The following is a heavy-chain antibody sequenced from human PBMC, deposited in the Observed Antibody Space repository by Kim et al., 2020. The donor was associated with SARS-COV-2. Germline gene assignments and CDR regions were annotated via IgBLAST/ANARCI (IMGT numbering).Heavy chain of an antibody. J-gene: IGHJ6*02. D-gene: IGHD3-16*01. CDR2: ISSSSSYT. CDR1: GFTFSDYY. V-gene: IGHV3-11*06. CDR3: ARDSPLGGIYYYYGMDV. Sequence: GGSLRLSCAASGFTFSDYYMSWIRQAPGKGLEWVSYISSSSSYTNYADSVKGRFTISRDNAKNSLYLQMNSLRAEDTAAYYCARDSPLGGIYYYYGMDVWGQGTTVTVSS.